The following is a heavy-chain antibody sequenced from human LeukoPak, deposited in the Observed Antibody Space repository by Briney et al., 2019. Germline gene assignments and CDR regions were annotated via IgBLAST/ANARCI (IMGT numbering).Heavy chain of an antibody. CDR1: GYSFVNHW. CDR3: ARSLNTMVRFDY. Sequence: PGESLKISCKGSGYSFVNHWIGWVRQMPGKGLEWMGIIYPGDSDTRYSPSFQGQVTISADKSISTAYLQWSSLKASDTAMYYCARSLNTMVRFDYWGQGTLVTVSS. J-gene: IGHJ4*02. D-gene: IGHD3-10*01. V-gene: IGHV5-51*01. CDR2: IYPGDSDT.